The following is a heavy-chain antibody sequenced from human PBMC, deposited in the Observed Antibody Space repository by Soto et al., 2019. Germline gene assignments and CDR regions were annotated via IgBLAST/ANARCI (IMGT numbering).Heavy chain of an antibody. V-gene: IGHV1-69*13. CDR1: GDTLSHHG. Sequence: AASVKVSCKAPGDTLSHHGVSWVRQVPGKGLGWMGGTTAILGTRDYAQKFQGRMTITSDESTTTSYMELNSLTSDDTAVYYCAAGDSSDTGDHWGQGTLVTVSS. CDR3: AAGDSSDTGDH. CDR2: TTAILGTR. D-gene: IGHD5-18*01. J-gene: IGHJ4*02.